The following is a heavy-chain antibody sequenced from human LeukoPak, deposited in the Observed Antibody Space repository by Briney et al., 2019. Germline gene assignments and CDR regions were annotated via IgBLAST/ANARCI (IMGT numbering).Heavy chain of an antibody. CDR2: IYPGDSDT. Sequence: GESLKISCKGSGYSFTTYWIGWVRQLPGKGLEWIGIIYPGDSDTRYSTSFQGQVPISADKSISTAYLQRSSLKASDTAMYYCARPLAGSHGPLSDYWGQGTLVTVSS. J-gene: IGHJ4*02. D-gene: IGHD3-10*01. V-gene: IGHV5-51*01. CDR3: ARPLAGSHGPLSDY. CDR1: GYSFTTYW.